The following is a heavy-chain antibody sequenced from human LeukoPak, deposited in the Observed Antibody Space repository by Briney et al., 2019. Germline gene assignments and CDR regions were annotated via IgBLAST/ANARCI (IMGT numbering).Heavy chain of an antibody. CDR2: INWNGGST. CDR3: ARVDQQLSFSYYFDN. V-gene: IGHV3-20*04. D-gene: IGHD6-13*01. CDR1: GFTFDDYG. J-gene: IGHJ4*02. Sequence: GGSLRLSCAASGFTFDDYGMSWVRHAPGKGLEWVSGINWNGGSTGYADSVEGRFTISRDNAKNSLYLQMNSLRAEDTSLYYCARVDQQLSFSYYFDNWGQGTLVTVSS.